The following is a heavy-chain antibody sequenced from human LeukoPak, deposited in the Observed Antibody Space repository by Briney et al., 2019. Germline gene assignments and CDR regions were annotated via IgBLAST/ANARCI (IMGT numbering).Heavy chain of an antibody. D-gene: IGHD1-26*01. Sequence: GGSLRLSCAASGFTFSSYGMHWVRQAPGKGLEWVAFIRYDGSDKYYTDSVKGRFTISRDNSKNTLYLQMNSLRAEDTAVYYCAKDKDPWEGTSISDFDYWGQGTLVTVSS. CDR3: AKDKDPWEGTSISDFDY. CDR2: IRYDGSDK. CDR1: GFTFSSYG. V-gene: IGHV3-30*02. J-gene: IGHJ4*02.